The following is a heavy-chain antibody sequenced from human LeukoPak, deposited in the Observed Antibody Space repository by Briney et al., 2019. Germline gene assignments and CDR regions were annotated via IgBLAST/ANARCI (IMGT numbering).Heavy chain of an antibody. CDR3: ARGAPYTYDSSGYYETDY. Sequence: PGGSLRLSCAASGFTFSSSSMNWVRQAPGKGQEWVSSTSTSSSYIYYADSVKGRFTISRDNAKNSLYLQMNSLRAEDTAVYYCARGAPYTYDSSGYYETDYWGQGTLVTVSS. V-gene: IGHV3-21*01. CDR1: GFTFSSSS. CDR2: TSTSSSYI. J-gene: IGHJ4*02. D-gene: IGHD3-22*01.